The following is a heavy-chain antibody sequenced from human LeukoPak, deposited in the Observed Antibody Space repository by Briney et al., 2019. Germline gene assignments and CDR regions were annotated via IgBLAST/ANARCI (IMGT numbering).Heavy chain of an antibody. CDR1: GFTFSDYY. CDR2: FSGSGSTI. D-gene: IGHD3-3*01. CDR3: ARDGRRAMDDFWSGYPSDYYYYGMDV. J-gene: IGHJ6*02. V-gene: IGHV3-11*01. Sequence: GGSRRPSVAASGFTFSDYYMSWIGRAPGKGREGFCYFSGSGSTIYYADSVKGRFTISRDNAKNSLYLQMNSLRAEDTAVYYCARDGRRAMDDFWSGYPSDYYYYGMDVWGQGTTVTVSS.